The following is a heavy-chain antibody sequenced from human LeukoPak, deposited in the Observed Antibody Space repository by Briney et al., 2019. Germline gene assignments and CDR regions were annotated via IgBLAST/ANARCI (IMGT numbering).Heavy chain of an antibody. D-gene: IGHD3-9*01. V-gene: IGHV4-4*02. CDR1: GGSISSSNW. CDR3: AREMDDILTRYFDY. J-gene: IGHJ4*02. Sequence: SGTLFLTCAVSGGSISSSNWWSWVRQPPGKGLEWIGEIYHSGSTNYNPSLKSRVTISVVKSKNQFSLKLSSVTAADTAVYYCAREMDDILTRYFDYWGQGTLVTVSS. CDR2: IYHSGST.